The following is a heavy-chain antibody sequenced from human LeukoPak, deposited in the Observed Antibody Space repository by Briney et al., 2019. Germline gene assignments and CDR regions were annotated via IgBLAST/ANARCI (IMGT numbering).Heavy chain of an antibody. V-gene: IGHV3-33*01. CDR3: ARGGDILTGYYKWNAFDI. CDR2: IWYDGSNK. D-gene: IGHD3-9*01. CDR1: GFTFSSYG. J-gene: IGHJ3*02. Sequence: GGSLRLSCAASGFTFSSYGMHWVRQAPGKGLEWVAVIWYDGSNKYYADSVKGRFTISRDNSKNTLYLQMNSLRAEDTAVYYCARGGDILTGYYKWNAFDIWGQGTMVTVSS.